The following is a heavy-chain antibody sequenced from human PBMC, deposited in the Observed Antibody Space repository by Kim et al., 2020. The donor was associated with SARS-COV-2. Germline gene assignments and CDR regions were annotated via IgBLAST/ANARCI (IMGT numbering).Heavy chain of an antibody. CDR1: GFTFSDYA. CDR3: AKALAYGDFGG. V-gene: IGHV3-23*01. CDR2: VSRSGDTT. Sequence: GGSLRLSCVASGFTFSDYAMNWVRQAPGKGLEWVSAVSRSGDTTYYADSVRGRFTVSRVNSKNILFLQMNTLRADDTAMYYCAKALAYGDFGGWGQGTLVSVS. J-gene: IGHJ4*02. D-gene: IGHD4-17*01.